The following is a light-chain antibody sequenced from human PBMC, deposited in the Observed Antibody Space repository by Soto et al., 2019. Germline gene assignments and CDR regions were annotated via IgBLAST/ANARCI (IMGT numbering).Light chain of an antibody. Sequence: EIVLTQSPLSLPVTPGEPASISCKSSQSLLHSNGYNYLDWYLQKPGQSPQLLIYLGSNRASGVPDRSSGSGSGTDFTLKISRVEAEDVGVYYCMQALQTPWTFGQGTKVDIK. CDR3: MQALQTPWT. V-gene: IGKV2-28*01. J-gene: IGKJ1*01. CDR1: QSLLHSNGYNY. CDR2: LGS.